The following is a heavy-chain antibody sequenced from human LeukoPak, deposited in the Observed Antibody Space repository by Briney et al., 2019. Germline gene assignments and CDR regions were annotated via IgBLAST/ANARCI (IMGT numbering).Heavy chain of an antibody. Sequence: GGSLRLSCAASGFTFSSYGMHWVRQAPGKGLEWVAVIWYDGSNKYYADSVKGRFTISRDNSKNTLYLQMNSLRAEDTAVYYCAILQPLGSPPNDFWGQGTLVTVSS. V-gene: IGHV3-33*01. J-gene: IGHJ4*02. D-gene: IGHD6-13*01. CDR1: GFTFSSYG. CDR3: AILQPLGSPPNDF. CDR2: IWYDGSNK.